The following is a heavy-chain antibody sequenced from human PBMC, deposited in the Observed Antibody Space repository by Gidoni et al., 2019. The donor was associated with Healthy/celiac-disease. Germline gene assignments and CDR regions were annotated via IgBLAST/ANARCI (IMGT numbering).Heavy chain of an antibody. CDR1: GYTFTGYY. V-gene: IGHV1-2*02. J-gene: IGHJ6*02. CDR2: INPNSGGT. CDR3: ASIYGSGSSRYYGMDV. Sequence: QVQLVQSGAEVKKPGATVKVSCKAYGYTFTGYYMQWVRPAPGQGLEWMGWINPNSGGTNYAQKFQGRVTMTRDTSISTAYMELSRLRSDDTAVYYCASIYGSGSSRYYGMDVWGQGTTVTVSS. D-gene: IGHD3-10*01.